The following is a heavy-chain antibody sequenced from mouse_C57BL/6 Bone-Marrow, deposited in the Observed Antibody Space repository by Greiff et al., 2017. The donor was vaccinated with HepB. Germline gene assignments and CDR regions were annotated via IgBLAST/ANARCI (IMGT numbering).Heavy chain of an antibody. V-gene: IGHV6-3*01. D-gene: IGHD4-1*02. CDR1: GFTFSNYW. Sequence: EVKLVESGGGLVQPGGSMKLSCVASGFTFSNYWMNWVRQSPEKGLEWVAQIRLKSDNYATHYAESVKGRFTISRDDSKSSVYLQMNNLRAEDTGIYYCTSTGYAMDYWGQGTSVTVSS. CDR2: IRLKSDNYAT. J-gene: IGHJ4*01. CDR3: TSTGYAMDY.